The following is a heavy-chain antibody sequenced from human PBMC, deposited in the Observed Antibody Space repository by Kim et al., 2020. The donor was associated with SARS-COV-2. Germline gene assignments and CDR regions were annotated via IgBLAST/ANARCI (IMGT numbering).Heavy chain of an antibody. J-gene: IGHJ4*02. CDR2: IYYSGST. D-gene: IGHD2-2*01. CDR1: GGSISSSSYY. V-gene: IGHV4-39*01. CDR3: ARHSRIVVVPAAILA. Sequence: SETLSLTCTVSGGSISSSSYYWGWIRQPPGKGLEWIGSIYYSGSTYYNPSLKSRVTISVDTSKNQFSLKLSSVTAADTAVYYCARHSRIVVVPAAILAWGQGTLITFSS.